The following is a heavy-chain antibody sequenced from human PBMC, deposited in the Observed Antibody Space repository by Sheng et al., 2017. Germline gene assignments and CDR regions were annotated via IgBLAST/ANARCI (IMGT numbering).Heavy chain of an antibody. D-gene: IGHD3-10*01. J-gene: IGHJ6*02. CDR3: AKVGRGTTWGGMDV. Sequence: VQLVDSGGGLVQPGRSLRLSCAASGFTFSHYGMXWVRQAPGKGLEWVAVXSYDGSNKYYADSVKGRFTISRDNSKNTLYLQMNSLRADDTAIYYCAKVGRGTTWGGMDVWGQGTTVTVSS. V-gene: IGHV3-30*18. CDR2: XSYDGSNK. CDR1: GFTFSHYG.